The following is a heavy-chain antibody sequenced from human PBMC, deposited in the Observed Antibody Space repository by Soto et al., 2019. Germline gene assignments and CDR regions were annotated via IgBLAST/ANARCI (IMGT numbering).Heavy chain of an antibody. J-gene: IGHJ6*01. Sequence: EVQLVESGGGLVQPGRSLRLSCAASGFTFDDYAMHWVRQAPGKGLEWVSGISWNSGSIGYADSVKGRFTISRDNAKNSLYLQMNSLRAEDTALYYCAKDAYCISTSCYPAYYYYYGMDVW. D-gene: IGHD2-2*01. V-gene: IGHV3-9*01. CDR3: AKDAYCISTSCYPAYYYYYGMDV. CDR2: ISWNSGSI. CDR1: GFTFDDYA.